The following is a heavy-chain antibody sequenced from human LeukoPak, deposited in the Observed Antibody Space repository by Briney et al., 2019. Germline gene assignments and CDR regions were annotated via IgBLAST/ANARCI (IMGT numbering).Heavy chain of an antibody. CDR1: GGSISSYY. V-gene: IGHV4-59*01. CDR2: IYYSGST. J-gene: IGHJ3*02. CDR3: ATIRTGDAFDI. Sequence: PSETLSLTCTVSGGSISSYYWSWIRQPPGKGLEWIGYIYYSGSTNYNPSLKSRVTISVDTSKNQFSLKLSSVTAADTAVYYCATIRTGDAFDIWGQGTMVTVSS. D-gene: IGHD3-10*01.